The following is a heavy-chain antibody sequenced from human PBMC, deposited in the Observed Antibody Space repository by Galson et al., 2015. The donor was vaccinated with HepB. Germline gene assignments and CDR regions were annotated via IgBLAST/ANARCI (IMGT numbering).Heavy chain of an antibody. J-gene: IGHJ3*02. V-gene: IGHV1-2*02. D-gene: IGHD3-3*01. Sequence: SVKVSCTASGYTFTSDYMHWLRQAPGQGLEWMVWINPNSGGTNYAQKFQGRVTITRDTSISTSYMEVSRLRSDDTAVYSGASGLRLPLDAFDIWGQGTMVTVSS. CDR3: ASGLRLPLDAFDI. CDR1: GYTFTSDY. CDR2: INPNSGGT.